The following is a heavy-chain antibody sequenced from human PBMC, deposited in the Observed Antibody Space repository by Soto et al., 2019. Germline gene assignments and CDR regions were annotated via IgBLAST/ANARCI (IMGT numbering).Heavy chain of an antibody. D-gene: IGHD6-19*01. Sequence: SAKVSCKACGERFNSYAMQWARQAPGQRLEWMGWINAGNGNTKYSQKFQGRVTITSDTSASTDYMELSSLRSEDTAVYYCARDLGGWTDYWGQGTLVTVSS. J-gene: IGHJ4*02. CDR1: GERFNSYA. V-gene: IGHV1-3*01. CDR2: INAGNGNT. CDR3: ARDLGGWTDY.